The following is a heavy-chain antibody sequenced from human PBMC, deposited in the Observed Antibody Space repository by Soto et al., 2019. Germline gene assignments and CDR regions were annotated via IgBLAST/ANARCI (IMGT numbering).Heavy chain of an antibody. CDR1: GVTFYIQG. J-gene: IGHJ4*02. Sequence: PSGSIGISCAASGVTFYIQGMGGVRQAPGKGPEWVSTISPEGFNTHYADSVRGRFTISRDNSRNTVDLHMSSLRAEDTAIYYCVSWVSALFDYWGQGTPVTVSS. CDR3: VSWVSALFDY. CDR2: ISPEGFNT. D-gene: IGHD2-8*01. V-gene: IGHV3-23*01.